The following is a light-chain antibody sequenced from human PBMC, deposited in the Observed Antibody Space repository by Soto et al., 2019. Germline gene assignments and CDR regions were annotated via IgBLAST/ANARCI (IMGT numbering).Light chain of an antibody. Sequence: EIVLTQSPATLSLSPGERATLSCRASQSVSSSLAWYQQKPGQAPRLLIYDASNRATGIPARFSGSGSGTDSTLTICSLEPEDFAVYYCQQRRNWPLTFGGGTKVEIK. V-gene: IGKV3-11*01. CDR1: QSVSSS. J-gene: IGKJ4*01. CDR2: DAS. CDR3: QQRRNWPLT.